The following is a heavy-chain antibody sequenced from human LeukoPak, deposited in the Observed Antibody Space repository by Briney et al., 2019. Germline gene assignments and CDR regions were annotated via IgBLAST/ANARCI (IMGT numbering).Heavy chain of an antibody. D-gene: IGHD5-18*01. V-gene: IGHV1-2*02. Sequence: GASVKVSCKTSGYTFTGDYMHWVRQAPGQGLEWMGWINPNSGGTNYAQKFQGRVTMTRDTSISTAYMELSRLRSDDTAVYYCARAQTRGYSYGYFFWGQGTLVTVSS. CDR2: INPNSGGT. CDR3: ARAQTRGYSYGYFF. CDR1: GYTFTGDY. J-gene: IGHJ4*02.